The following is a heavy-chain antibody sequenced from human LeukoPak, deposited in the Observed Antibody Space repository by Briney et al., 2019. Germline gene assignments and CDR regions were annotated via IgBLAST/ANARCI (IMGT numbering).Heavy chain of an antibody. V-gene: IGHV3-48*02. CDR3: ARDLLQGFSYGMDV. J-gene: IGHJ6*02. Sequence: GGSLRLSCAASRFTFSSYSMNWVRQAPGKGLEWVSYISSSSSTIYYADSVKGRFTISRDNAKNSLYLQMNSLRDEDTAVYYCARDLLQGFSYGMDVWGQGTTVTVSS. D-gene: IGHD2-15*01. CDR1: RFTFSSYS. CDR2: ISSSSSTI.